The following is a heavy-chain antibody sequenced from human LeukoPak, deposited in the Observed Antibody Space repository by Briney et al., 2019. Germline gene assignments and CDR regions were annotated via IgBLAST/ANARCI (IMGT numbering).Heavy chain of an antibody. CDR2: ISYDGSNK. CDR1: GFTFSSYA. D-gene: IGHD4-17*01. V-gene: IGHV3-30*04. Sequence: QPERSLRLSCAASGFTFSSYAMHWVRQAPGKGLEWVAVISYDGSNKYYADSVKGRFTISRDNSKNTLYLQMNSLRAEDTAVYYCARDDSYGDYGYWGQGTLVTVSS. CDR3: ARDDSYGDYGY. J-gene: IGHJ4*02.